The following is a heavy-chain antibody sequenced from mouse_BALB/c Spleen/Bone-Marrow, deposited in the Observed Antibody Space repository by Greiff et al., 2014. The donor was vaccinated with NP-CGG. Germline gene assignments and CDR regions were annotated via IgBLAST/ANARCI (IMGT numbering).Heavy chain of an antibody. CDR1: GYTFTSSW. CDR2: IRPNSGNT. D-gene: IGHD2-1*01. V-gene: IGHV1S130*01. CDR3: AREKIYGNYLWYFDV. J-gene: IGHJ1*01. Sequence: QVQLQQSGSVLVRPGASVKLSCKASGYTFTSSWMHWAKQRPGQGLEWIGEIRPNSGNTNYNEKFKGKATLTVDTSSSTAYVDLSSLTSEDSAVYYCAREKIYGNYLWYFDVWGAGTTVTASS.